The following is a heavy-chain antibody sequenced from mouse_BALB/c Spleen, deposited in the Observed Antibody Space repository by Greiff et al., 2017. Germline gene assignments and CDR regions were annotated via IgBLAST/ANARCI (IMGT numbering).Heavy chain of an antibody. CDR2: ISYDGSN. CDR3: SQAFDY. V-gene: IGHV3-6*02. D-gene: IGHD3-2*02. CDR1: GYSITSGYY. J-gene: IGHJ2*01. Sequence: VQLQQSGPGLVKPSQSLSLTCSVTGYSITSGYYWNWIRQFPGNKLEWMGYISYDGSNNYNPSLKNRISITRDTSKNQFFLKLNSVTTEDTATYYCSQAFDYWGQGTTLTVSS.